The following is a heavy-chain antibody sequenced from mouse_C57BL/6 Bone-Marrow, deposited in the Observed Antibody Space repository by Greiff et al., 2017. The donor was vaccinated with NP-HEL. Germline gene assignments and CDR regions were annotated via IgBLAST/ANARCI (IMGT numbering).Heavy chain of an antibody. Sequence: EVQLVESGGGLVQPGGSLKLSCAASGFTFSDYYMYWVRQTPEKRLEWVAYISNGGGSTYYPDTVKGRFTISRDNAKNTLYLQMSRLKSDDTAMYYCARPLHYYGFRFAYWGQGTLVTVSA. CDR2: ISNGGGST. D-gene: IGHD1-1*01. CDR3: ARPLHYYGFRFAY. V-gene: IGHV5-12*01. CDR1: GFTFSDYY. J-gene: IGHJ3*01.